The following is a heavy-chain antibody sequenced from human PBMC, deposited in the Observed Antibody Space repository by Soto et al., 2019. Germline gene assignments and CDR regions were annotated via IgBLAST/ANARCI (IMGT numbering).Heavy chain of an antibody. V-gene: IGHV3-21*01. CDR2: ISSSSYI. CDR3: ARGALRGYSAYDHDAFDI. Sequence: GSLRLSCAASGFTFSSYSMNWVRQAPGKGLEWVSSISSSSYIYYADSVKGRFTISRDNAKNSLYLQMNSLRAEDTAVYYCARGALRGYSAYDHDAFDIWGQGTMVT. J-gene: IGHJ3*02. CDR1: GFTFSSYS. D-gene: IGHD5-12*01.